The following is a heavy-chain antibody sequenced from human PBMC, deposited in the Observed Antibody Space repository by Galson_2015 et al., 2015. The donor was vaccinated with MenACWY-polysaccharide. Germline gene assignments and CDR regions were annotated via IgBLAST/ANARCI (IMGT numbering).Heavy chain of an antibody. V-gene: IGHV3-33*01. CDR3: AREGSRIVFHAFDT. J-gene: IGHJ3*02. CDR2: IQYDGSKI. CDR1: RSRFSNSG. Sequence: SLRLSCAASRSRFSNSGMHWVRQAPGKGLEWVAVIQYDGSKIVYADFVKGRFTISRDNSKNTLFLEMNSLGAEDTAVYYCAREGSRIVFHAFDTWGQGTMVTVSS. D-gene: IGHD6-13*01.